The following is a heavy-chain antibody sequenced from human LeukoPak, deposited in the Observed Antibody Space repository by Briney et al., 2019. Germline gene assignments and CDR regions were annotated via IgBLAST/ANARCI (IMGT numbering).Heavy chain of an antibody. V-gene: IGHV3-23*01. Sequence: GGSLRLSCAASGFTFSSYAMSWVRQAPGKGLEWVSAISGSGGSTYYADSVKGRFTISRDNSKNTLYLQTNSLRAEDTAVYYCAKDLEWGSVWGPYQLLSGALFDYWGQGTLVTVSS. D-gene: IGHD2-2*01. CDR2: ISGSGGST. CDR1: GFTFSSYA. CDR3: AKDLEWGSVWGPYQLLSGALFDY. J-gene: IGHJ4*02.